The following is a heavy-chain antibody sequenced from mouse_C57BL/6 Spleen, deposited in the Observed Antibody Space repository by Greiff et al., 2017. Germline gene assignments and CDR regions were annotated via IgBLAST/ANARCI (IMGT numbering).Heavy chain of an antibody. CDR2: ISDGGSYT. CDR3: ARERTGYFDY. V-gene: IGHV5-4*01. CDR1: GFTFSSYA. D-gene: IGHD4-1*01. J-gene: IGHJ2*01. Sequence: EVMLVECGGGLVKPGGSLKLSCAASGFTFSSYAMSWVRPTPEKRLEWVATISDGGSYTYYPDKVKGRFTITRDNAKKNLYLQMSHLKSEDTAMYYCARERTGYFDYWGQGTTLTVSS.